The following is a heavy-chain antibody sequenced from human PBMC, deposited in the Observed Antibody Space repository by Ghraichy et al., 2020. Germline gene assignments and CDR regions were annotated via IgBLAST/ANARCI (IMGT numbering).Heavy chain of an antibody. CDR2: ISSSSRHR. Sequence: GGSLRLSCAASGFTFTDYYITWIRQAPGKGLDWLSYISSSSRHRNYADSVKGRFTISRDNAENSLYLQMNSLRAEDTAVYYCARVETYYDYIWGSYRPAYIDFWGQGTLVTVSS. CDR1: GFTFTDYY. J-gene: IGHJ4*02. D-gene: IGHD3-16*02. CDR3: ARVETYYDYIWGSYRPAYIDF. V-gene: IGHV3-11*06.